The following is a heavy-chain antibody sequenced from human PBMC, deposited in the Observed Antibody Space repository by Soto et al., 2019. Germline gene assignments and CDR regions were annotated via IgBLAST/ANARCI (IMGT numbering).Heavy chain of an antibody. CDR1: GYSFTNYW. J-gene: IGHJ6*02. CDR2: IYPGDSDT. V-gene: IGHV5-51*01. Sequence: PRESLKISCTASGYSFTNYWIGWVRHMPGKGPEWMGIIYPGDSDTRYSPSFQGQVTISADKSTSTAYLLWSSLKASDTAIYFCAGSIFYYGMDVWGQGTTVTVSS. CDR3: AGSIFYYGMDV.